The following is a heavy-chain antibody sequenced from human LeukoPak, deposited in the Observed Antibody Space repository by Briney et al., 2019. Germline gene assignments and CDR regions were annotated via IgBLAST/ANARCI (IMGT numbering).Heavy chain of an antibody. CDR2: ISSSGSTI. J-gene: IGHJ4*02. CDR1: GFTFKSYE. Sequence: PGGSLRLSCVASGFTFKSYEMSWVRQAPGKGLGWLSYISSSGSTIYYADFVKGRFTISRDNAKNSVYLQMNSLRAEETAVYYCARETYFDYWGQGTLLTVSS. V-gene: IGHV3-48*03. CDR3: ARETYFDY.